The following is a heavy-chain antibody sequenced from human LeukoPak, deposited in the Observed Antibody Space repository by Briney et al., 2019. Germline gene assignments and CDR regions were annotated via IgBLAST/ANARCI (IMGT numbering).Heavy chain of an antibody. Sequence: SETLSLTCTVSGGSISSYYWSWIRQPPGKGLEWIGYIYYSESTNYNPSLKSRVTISVDTSKNQFSLKLSSVTAADTAVYYCARESGFYCSGGSCYSFPFDYWGQGTLVTVSS. D-gene: IGHD2-15*01. J-gene: IGHJ4*02. CDR2: IYYSEST. CDR1: GGSISSYY. V-gene: IGHV4-59*12. CDR3: ARESGFYCSGGSCYSFPFDY.